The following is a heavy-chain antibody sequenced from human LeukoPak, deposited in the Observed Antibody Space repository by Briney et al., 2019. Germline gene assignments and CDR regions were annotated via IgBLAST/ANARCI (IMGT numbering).Heavy chain of an antibody. CDR3: ARLPDYGARGGSWFGP. V-gene: IGHV4-39*01. CDR2: IHHTGYT. Sequence: SETLSLTCTVSGDSISSSYHYWGWIRRPPGKGLEWIGSIHHTGYTYYNSSLRSPVTISVDTSKNQFSLNLNSVTAADTAVYYCARLPDYGARGGSWFGPWGQGTLVTVSS. D-gene: IGHD4-17*01. CDR1: GDSISSSYHY. J-gene: IGHJ5*02.